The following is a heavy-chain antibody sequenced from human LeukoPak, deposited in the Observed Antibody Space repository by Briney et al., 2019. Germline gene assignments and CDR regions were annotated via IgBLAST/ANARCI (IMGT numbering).Heavy chain of an antibody. CDR1: GGPISSSNW. D-gene: IGHD3-22*01. J-gene: IGHJ6*03. CDR2: IYHSGST. CDR3: ARQDHGSSGYYWYYYYYMDV. Sequence: SETLSLTCAVSGGPISSSNWWSWVRQPPGKGLEWIGEIYHSGSTNYNPSPKSRVTISVDKSKNQFSLKLSSVTAADTAVYYCARQDHGSSGYYWYYYYYMDVWGKGTTVTISS. V-gene: IGHV4-4*02.